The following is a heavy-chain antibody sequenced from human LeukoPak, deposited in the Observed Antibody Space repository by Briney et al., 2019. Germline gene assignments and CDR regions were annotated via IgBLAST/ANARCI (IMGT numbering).Heavy chain of an antibody. CDR2: ISAYNGNT. CDR1: GYTFTSYG. Sequence: GASVKVSCKAFGYTFTSYGISWVRQAPGQGLEWMGWISAYNGNTNYAQKLQGRVTMTTDTSTTTAYMELRSLRSDDTAVYYCARNATGYPPNYWGQGTLVTVSS. V-gene: IGHV1-18*01. CDR3: ARNATGYPPNY. J-gene: IGHJ4*02. D-gene: IGHD3-9*01.